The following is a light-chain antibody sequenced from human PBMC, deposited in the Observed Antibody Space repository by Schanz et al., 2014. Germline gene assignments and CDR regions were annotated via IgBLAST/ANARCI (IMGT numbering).Light chain of an antibody. CDR2: DAS. Sequence: EIVLTQSPATLSLSPGETATLSCRASQTVSSYLAWYQRIPGQAPRLLIYDASNRATGTPARFSGSGSGTDFTLTISSLQPEDFATYYCQQSYSTPFFGQGTKLEIK. CDR3: QQSYSTPF. J-gene: IGKJ2*01. CDR1: QTVSSY. V-gene: IGKV3-11*01.